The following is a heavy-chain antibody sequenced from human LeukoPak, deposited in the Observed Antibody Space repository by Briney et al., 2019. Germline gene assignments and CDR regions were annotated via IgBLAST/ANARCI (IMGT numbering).Heavy chain of an antibody. J-gene: IGHJ4*02. V-gene: IGHV3-23*01. CDR1: GFTFSNYA. CDR2: ISGSGGST. Sequence: AGGSLRLSCAASGFTFSNYAMNWVRQAPGKGLEWVSTISGSGGSTYYADSVKGRFTISRDNSRNTLYLQMNSLRAEDTAVYYCAKPSGLVGADGGLDYWGQGTPVIVSS. CDR3: AKPSGLVGADGGLDY. D-gene: IGHD1-26*01.